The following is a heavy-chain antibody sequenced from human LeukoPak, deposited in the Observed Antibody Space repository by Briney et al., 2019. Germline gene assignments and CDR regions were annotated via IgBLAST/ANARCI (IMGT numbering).Heavy chain of an antibody. V-gene: IGHV3-7*03. CDR2: IKEDGSEK. D-gene: IGHD3-9*01. CDR1: GFTFSSYW. Sequence: GGSLRLSCAASGFTFSSYWMSWVRQAPGKGLEWVANIKEDGSEKYYVDSVKGRLTISRDNAKNSLYLQMNSLRAEDTAVYYCARDHFDWVGDFDYWGQGTLVTVSS. CDR3: ARDHFDWVGDFDY. J-gene: IGHJ4*02.